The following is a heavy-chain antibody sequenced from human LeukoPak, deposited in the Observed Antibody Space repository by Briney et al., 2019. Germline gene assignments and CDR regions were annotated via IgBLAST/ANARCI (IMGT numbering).Heavy chain of an antibody. J-gene: IGHJ5*02. D-gene: IGHD4-17*01. Sequence: ASVKVSCKTSGFSFNSYYIHWVRQAPGQGLEWMGIIKPSVGSAVYAQKFQGRVTMTTDTSTSTAYMELRSLRSDDTAVYYCARDPQPPSVTTYNWFDPWGQGTLVTVSS. CDR2: IKPSVGSA. CDR1: GFSFNSYY. V-gene: IGHV1-46*02. CDR3: ARDPQPPSVTTYNWFDP.